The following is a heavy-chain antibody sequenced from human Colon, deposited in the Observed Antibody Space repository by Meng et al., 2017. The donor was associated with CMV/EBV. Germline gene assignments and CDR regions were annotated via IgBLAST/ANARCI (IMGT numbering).Heavy chain of an antibody. D-gene: IGHD1-26*01. CDR2: MNANSGNT. CDR3: ARGGGTGWFDP. J-gene: IGHJ5*02. Sequence: SCKASGNTFTNYDINWVRQAAGQGLEWMGWMNANSGNTGYAQKFQDRVTMTRNNSLNTAYMELSSLKSEDTAVYYCARGGGTGWFDPWGQGTLVTVSS. V-gene: IGHV1-8*01. CDR1: GNTFTNYD.